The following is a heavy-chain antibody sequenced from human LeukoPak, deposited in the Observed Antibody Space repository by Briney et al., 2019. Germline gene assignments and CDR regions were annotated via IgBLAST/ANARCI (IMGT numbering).Heavy chain of an antibody. CDR1: GGSISSYY. Sequence: SETLSLTCTVSGGSISSYYWSWIRQPPGKGLEWIGYIYYSGSTNYNPSLKSRVTISVDTSKNQFSLKLSSVTAADTAVYYCARVRTVTHYFDYWGQGTLVTVSS. CDR2: IYYSGST. CDR3: ARVRTVTHYFDY. D-gene: IGHD4-17*01. V-gene: IGHV4-59*01. J-gene: IGHJ4*02.